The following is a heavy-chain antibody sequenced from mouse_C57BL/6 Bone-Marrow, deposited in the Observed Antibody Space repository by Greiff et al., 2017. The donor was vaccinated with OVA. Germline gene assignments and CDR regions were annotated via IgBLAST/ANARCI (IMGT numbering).Heavy chain of an antibody. J-gene: IGHJ2*01. CDR1: GFTFSSYG. V-gene: IGHV5-6*01. Sequence: DVQLQESGGDLVKPGGSLKLSCAASGFTFSSYGMSWVRQTPDKRLEWVATISSGGSYTYYPDSVKGRFTISRDNAKNTLYLQMSSLKSEDTAMYYCARHAYFDYWGQGTTLTVSS. CDR2: ISSGGSYT. CDR3: ARHAYFDY.